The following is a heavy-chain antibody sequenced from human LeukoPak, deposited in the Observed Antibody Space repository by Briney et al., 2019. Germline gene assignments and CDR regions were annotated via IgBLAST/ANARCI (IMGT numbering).Heavy chain of an antibody. J-gene: IGHJ4*02. CDR1: GFTFSNYY. D-gene: IGHD3-22*01. CDR3: ARVRSGYCNDC. Sequence: GGSLRVSCAASGFTFSNYYMTWVRQAPGKGLEWVANIKQDGSEKYYVDSVKGRFTISRDNAKNSLYLQMNSLRAEDTAVYYCARVRSGYCNDCWGQGTLVTVSS. V-gene: IGHV3-7*05. CDR2: IKQDGSEK.